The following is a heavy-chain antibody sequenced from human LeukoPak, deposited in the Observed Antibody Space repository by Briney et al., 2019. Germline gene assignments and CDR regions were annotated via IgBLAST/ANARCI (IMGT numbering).Heavy chain of an antibody. J-gene: IGHJ4*02. V-gene: IGHV3-33*08. CDR3: ARDYCSGGTCYSGY. CDR1: GFPFSSYG. Sequence: GGSLRLSCAASGFPFSSYGMHWVRQAPGKGLEWVAVTSSDGSKNHYADSVKGRFTISRDNSKNTLYLQMSSLRDEDTAVYYCARDYCSGGTCYSGYWGQGTLVTVSS. CDR2: TSSDGSKN. D-gene: IGHD2-15*01.